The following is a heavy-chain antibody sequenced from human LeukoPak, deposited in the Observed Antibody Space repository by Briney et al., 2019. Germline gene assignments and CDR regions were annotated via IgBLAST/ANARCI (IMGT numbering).Heavy chain of an antibody. CDR1: GFTFYDYG. J-gene: IGHJ6*02. V-gene: IGHV3-20*04. CDR2: INWNGGTT. D-gene: IGHD2-2*01. CDR3: ARDYCNSTSFGCYYGMDV. Sequence: PGGPLRLSCAASGFTFYDYGMSWVRQAPGKGLEWVSGINWNGGTTGYADSVKGRFTISRDNAKNSLYPQMNSLRAEDTAFYYRARDYCNSTSFGCYYGMDVWGQGTTVTVSS.